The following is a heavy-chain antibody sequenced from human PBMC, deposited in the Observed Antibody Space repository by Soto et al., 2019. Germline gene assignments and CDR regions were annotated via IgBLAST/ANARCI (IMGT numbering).Heavy chain of an antibody. J-gene: IGHJ4*02. Sequence: GESLKISCKGSGYSFTSYWIGWERQMPRKGLEWMGIIYPGDSDTRYSPCFQGQVTISADKTISTAYLQWSSLKASDTAISYGARHVGISSGWYSDYWGQGTLVTVSS. CDR2: IYPGDSDT. CDR1: GYSFTSYW. V-gene: IGHV5-51*01. D-gene: IGHD6-19*01. CDR3: ARHVGISSGWYSDY.